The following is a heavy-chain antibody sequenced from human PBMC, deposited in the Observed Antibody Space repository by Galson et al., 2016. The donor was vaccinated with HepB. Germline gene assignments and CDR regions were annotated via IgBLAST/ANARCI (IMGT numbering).Heavy chain of an antibody. CDR1: GFIFGHYG. CDR3: ARDGRNVKGGYCGNDAFDF. J-gene: IGHJ3*01. V-gene: IGHV3-33*01. D-gene: IGHD5-12*01. CDR2: ICYHGLDK. Sequence: SLRLSCAGSGFIFGHYGMRWVRPAPGKGLEWVAVICYHGLDKYYRDTVKDRFTISRDNSNNMQYLRRSSLRVEDTAVYYCARDGRNVKGGYCGNDAFDFWGQGTMVTVSS.